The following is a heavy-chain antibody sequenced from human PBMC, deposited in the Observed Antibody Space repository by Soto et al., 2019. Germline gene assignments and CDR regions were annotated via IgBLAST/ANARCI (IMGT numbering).Heavy chain of an antibody. D-gene: IGHD4-17*01. Sequence: VAVISYDGSNKYYADSVKGRFTISRDNSKNTLYLQMNSLRAEDTAVYYCAREEYGDYYFDNWGQGTLVTVSS. J-gene: IGHJ4*02. CDR2: ISYDGSNK. V-gene: IGHV3-30-3*01. CDR3: AREEYGDYYFDN.